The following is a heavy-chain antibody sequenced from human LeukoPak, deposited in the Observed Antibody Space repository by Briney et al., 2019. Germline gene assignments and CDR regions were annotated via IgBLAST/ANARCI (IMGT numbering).Heavy chain of an antibody. J-gene: IGHJ4*02. CDR3: ARSRGMTTVTTFDY. CDR2: IYSGGST. CDR1: GFTVSSNY. V-gene: IGHV3-66*01. Sequence: GGSLRLSCAASGFTVSSNYMSWVRQAPGKGLEWVSVIYSGGSTYYADSVKGRFTISRDNAKNSLYLQMNSLRAEDTAVYYCARSRGMTTVTTFDYWGQGTLVTVSS. D-gene: IGHD4-11*01.